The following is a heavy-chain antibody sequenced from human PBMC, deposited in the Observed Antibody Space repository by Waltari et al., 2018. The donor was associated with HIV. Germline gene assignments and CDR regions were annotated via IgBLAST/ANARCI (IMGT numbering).Heavy chain of an antibody. CDR2: TLGGGTT. CDR3: ARAVVPGRIPHYYYAMDV. Sequence: EVQLVESGGDLIQPGGSLRLSCAASGFTVSSNFMSWVLQAPGKVLSVASLTLGGGTTGYANAVQCRFTVSRYISKNTLYLQMSGLRGDDTAVYYCARAVVPGRIPHYYYAMDVWGQGTTVTVSS. J-gene: IGHJ6*02. D-gene: IGHD2-2*02. CDR1: GFTVSSNF. V-gene: IGHV3-53*01.